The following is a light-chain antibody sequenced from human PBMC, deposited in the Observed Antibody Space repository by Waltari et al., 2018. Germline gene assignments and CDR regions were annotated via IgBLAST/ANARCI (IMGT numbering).Light chain of an antibody. CDR3: QQSYTTPWT. CDR2: AAS. CDR1: QSISNY. J-gene: IGKJ1*01. V-gene: IGKV1-39*01. Sequence: DIQMTQSPSSLSASVGDRVTITLRASQSISNYLNWYQQIPGKAPRLLIYAASNLATGVPSRFSGSGSGTDFTLTISSLQPEDFATYFCQQSYTTPWTFGQGTKVEIK.